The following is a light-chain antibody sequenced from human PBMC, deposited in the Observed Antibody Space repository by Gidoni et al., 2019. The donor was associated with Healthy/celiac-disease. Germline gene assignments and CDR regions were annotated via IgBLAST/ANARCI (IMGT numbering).Light chain of an antibody. CDR3: QQSYSTPLT. V-gene: IGKV1-39*01. Sequence: DIQMTQSPSSLSASVGDRVTITCRASQSISIYLNWYQQKPGKAPKLLIYAASSLQSGVPSRFSGSGSGTDFTLTISSMQPEDFATYYCQQSYSTPLTLGQGTKVEIK. CDR2: AAS. CDR1: QSISIY. J-gene: IGKJ1*01.